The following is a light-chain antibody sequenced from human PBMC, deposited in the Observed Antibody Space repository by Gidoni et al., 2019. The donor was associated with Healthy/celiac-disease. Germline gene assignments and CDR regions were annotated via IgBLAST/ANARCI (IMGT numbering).Light chain of an antibody. J-gene: IGKJ5*01. CDR2: DAS. V-gene: IGKV3-11*01. CDR1: QSVSNY. CDR3: QQRSNWPV. Sequence: EIVLTQSPATLSLSPGERATLSCRASQSVSNYLAWYQQKPGQSPRLLNYDASNRATGIPAMFGGSGSMTDITLTISSLEPEDFAVYCYQQRSNWPVFGQGTRLEIK.